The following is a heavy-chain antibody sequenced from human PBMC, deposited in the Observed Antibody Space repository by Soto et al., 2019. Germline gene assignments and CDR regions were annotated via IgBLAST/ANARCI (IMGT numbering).Heavy chain of an antibody. CDR2: MYYSGSP. CDR3: ARGPITLVRGVVYYYYNLDV. J-gene: IGHJ6*02. V-gene: IGHV4-61*01. CDR1: GGSVSSDSDY. Sequence: QVQLQESGPGLVKPSETLSLTCTVSGGSVSSDSDYWSWIRQPPGKGLEWIAHMYYSGSPNYSPSLKSRVTISVDTSKNQFSLRLTSVTPADTAVYYCARGPITLVRGVVYYYYNLDVWGQGTTVTVSS. D-gene: IGHD3-10*01.